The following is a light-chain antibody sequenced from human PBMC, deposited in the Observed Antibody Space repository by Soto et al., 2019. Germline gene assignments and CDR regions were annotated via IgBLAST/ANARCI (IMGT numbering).Light chain of an antibody. CDR3: QQYDSSPLT. CDR1: QSLLDSDDGNIF. Sequence: EIVLTQTPLSLPVTPGEPASISCRSSQSLLDSDDGNIFLDWYLQKPGQSPQLLIYGASRRATGIPDRFSGSGSGTDFTLTISRLEPEDFAVYYCQQYDSSPLTFGGGTKVDIK. J-gene: IGKJ4*01. V-gene: IGKV2-40*01. CDR2: GAS.